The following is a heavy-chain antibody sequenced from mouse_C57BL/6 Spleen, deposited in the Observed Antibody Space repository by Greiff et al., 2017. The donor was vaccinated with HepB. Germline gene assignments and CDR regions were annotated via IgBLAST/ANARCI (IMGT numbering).Heavy chain of an antibody. CDR2: IHPNSGST. CDR3: ARRDDYDRKTWFAY. Sequence: VQLQQPGAELVKPGASVKLSCKASGYPFTSHRMHWVKQRPGQGLEWNGMIHPNSGSTNYNEKFNSKATLTVDKSSSTAYMQLSSLTSEDSAVYYCARRDDYDRKTWFAYWGQGTLVTVSA. CDR1: GYPFTSHR. V-gene: IGHV1-64*01. J-gene: IGHJ3*01. D-gene: IGHD2-4*01.